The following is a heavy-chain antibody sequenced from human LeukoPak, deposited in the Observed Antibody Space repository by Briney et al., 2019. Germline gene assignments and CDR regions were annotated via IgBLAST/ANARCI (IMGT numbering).Heavy chain of an antibody. Sequence: PGGSLRLSCAASGFTFSSYSMNWVRQAPGKGLEWVSYISSSSSSIYYADSVKGRFTISRDNAKNSLYLQMNSLRAEDTAVYYCARDPPGYDSSGYYLTHPDYWGQGTLVTVSS. J-gene: IGHJ4*02. CDR2: ISSSSSSI. V-gene: IGHV3-48*04. CDR3: ARDPPGYDSSGYYLTHPDY. D-gene: IGHD3-22*01. CDR1: GFTFSSYS.